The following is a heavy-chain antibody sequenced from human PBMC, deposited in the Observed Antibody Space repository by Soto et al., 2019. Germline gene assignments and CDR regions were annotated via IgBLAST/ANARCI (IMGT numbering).Heavy chain of an antibody. D-gene: IGHD2-21*02. V-gene: IGHV3-23*01. CDR3: ARGYCNSGDCHSGFEV. Sequence: GVLRLSCAASGFTFSSYAMSWVRQAPGKGLEWVSAISGSGGSTYYADSVKGRFTISRDNSKNTLYLQMNSLRAEDTAVYYCARGYCNSGDCHSGFEVWGQGTMVPVSS. J-gene: IGHJ3*01. CDR2: ISGSGGST. CDR1: GFTFSSYA.